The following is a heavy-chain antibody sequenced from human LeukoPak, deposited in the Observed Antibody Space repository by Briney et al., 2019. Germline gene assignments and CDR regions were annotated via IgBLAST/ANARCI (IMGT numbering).Heavy chain of an antibody. CDR3: ARQTLGVRGAEWDY. Sequence: GESLQISCKGSGYRFTNYWIGWVRQMPGKGLEWMGIIYPDDSDIRYSPSFQGQVTIAADKSISTAYLQWSSLKASDTAMYYCARQTLGVRGAEWDYWGQGTLVTVSS. J-gene: IGHJ4*02. V-gene: IGHV5-51*01. CDR1: GYRFTNYW. D-gene: IGHD3-10*01. CDR2: IYPDDSDI.